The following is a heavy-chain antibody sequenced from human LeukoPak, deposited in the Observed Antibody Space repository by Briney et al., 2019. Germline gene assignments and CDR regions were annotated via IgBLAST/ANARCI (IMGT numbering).Heavy chain of an antibody. CDR3: ARFRRIAAAGTEYYFDY. CDR2: IYYSGST. Sequence: PSETLSLTCTVSGGSISSYYWSWIRQPPGKGLEWIGYIYYSGSTNYNPSLKSRVTISVDTSKNQFSLKLSSVTAADTAVYYCARFRRIAAAGTEYYFDYWGQGTLVTVSS. J-gene: IGHJ4*02. CDR1: GGSISSYY. D-gene: IGHD6-13*01. V-gene: IGHV4-59*12.